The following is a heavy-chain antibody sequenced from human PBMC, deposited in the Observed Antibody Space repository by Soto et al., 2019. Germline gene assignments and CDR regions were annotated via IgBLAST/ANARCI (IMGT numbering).Heavy chain of an antibody. CDR3: ARVGHHIRPGVYYFYAMDV. CDR2: INPHSGGT. Sequence: QVVLVQSGAEAKKPGASVKVSCRASGYSFTGYFIHWVRQAPGQGLEWMGWINPHSGGTKYAQKFQGWVTMTRNTSIYTAYMEMSRLRPSDTAVYYCARVGHHIRPGVYYFYAMDVWGQGTTVTVSS. V-gene: IGHV1-2*04. J-gene: IGHJ6*02. D-gene: IGHD1-20*01. CDR1: GYSFTGYF.